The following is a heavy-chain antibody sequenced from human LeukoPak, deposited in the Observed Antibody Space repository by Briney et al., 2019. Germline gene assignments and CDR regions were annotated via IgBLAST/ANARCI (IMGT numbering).Heavy chain of an antibody. J-gene: IGHJ3*02. CDR1: GFTVSSNY. CDR3: ARDQDFNGDI. CDR2: IYSGGST. V-gene: IGHV3-66*01. Sequence: GGSLRLSCAASGFTVSSNYMSWVRQAPGKGLEWVSVIYSGGSTYYADSVKGRFTISRDNAKNSLYLQMNSLRAEDTAVYYCARDQDFNGDIWGQGTMVTVSS.